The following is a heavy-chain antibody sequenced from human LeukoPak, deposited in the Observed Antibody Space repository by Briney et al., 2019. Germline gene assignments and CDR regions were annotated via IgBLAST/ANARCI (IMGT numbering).Heavy chain of an antibody. CDR2: IYYSGST. D-gene: IGHD3-10*01. V-gene: IGHV4-59*12. Sequence: SETLSLTCTVSGGSISSYYWSWIRQPPGKGLEWIGYIYYSGSTNYNPSLKSRVTISVDTFKNQFSLKLSSVTAADTAVYYCVRDRDEWSYSHDYWGQGTLVTVSS. J-gene: IGHJ4*02. CDR3: VRDRDEWSYSHDY. CDR1: GGSISSYY.